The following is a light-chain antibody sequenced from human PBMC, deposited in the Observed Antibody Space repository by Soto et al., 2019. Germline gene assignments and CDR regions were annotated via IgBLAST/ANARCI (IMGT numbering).Light chain of an antibody. CDR1: SSDVGSYDL. J-gene: IGLJ2*01. V-gene: IGLV2-23*02. CDR3: SSYAHRSTVL. Sequence: QSALTQPASVSGSPGQSITISCTGTSSDVGSYDLVSWYQQRPGKAPKLMIYEVSKRHSGVSNRFSGSKSGNTASLTISGLQAEDEADYFCSSYAHRSTVLFGGGTKLTVL. CDR2: EVS.